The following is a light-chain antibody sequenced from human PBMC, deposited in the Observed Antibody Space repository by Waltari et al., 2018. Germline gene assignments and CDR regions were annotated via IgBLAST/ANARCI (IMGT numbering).Light chain of an antibody. V-gene: IGKV2-28*01. Sequence: DIVVTQSPLSLPVTPGEPASISCRSSQSLLHRHGNNYLDWYLQKPVQSPQLLIYLGSNQASGVPDRFSGSGSGTDFTLRISRVEAEDVGVYYCMQSLQSLWTFGPGTKVEIK. CDR3: MQSLQSLWT. CDR2: LGS. J-gene: IGKJ1*01. CDR1: QSLLHRHGNNY.